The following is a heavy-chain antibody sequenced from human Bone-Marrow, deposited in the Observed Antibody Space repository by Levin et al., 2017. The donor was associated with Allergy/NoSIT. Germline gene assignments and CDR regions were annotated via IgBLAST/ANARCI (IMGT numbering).Heavy chain of an antibody. D-gene: IGHD3/OR15-3a*01. CDR3: ASLFVLGTPFLDRPQWAGPPGYYYYGMDV. CDR1: GFTFSDYY. J-gene: IGHJ6*02. V-gene: IGHV3-11*01. CDR2: ISSSGSTI. Sequence: SCAASGFTFSDYYMSWIRQAPGKGLEWVSYISSSGSTIYYADSVKGRFTISRDNAKNSLYLQMNSLRAEDTAVYYCASLFVLGTPFLDRPQWAGPPGYYYYGMDVWGQGTTVTVSS.